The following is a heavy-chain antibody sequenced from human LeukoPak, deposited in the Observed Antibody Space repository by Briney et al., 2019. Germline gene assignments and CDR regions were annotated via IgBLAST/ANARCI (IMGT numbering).Heavy chain of an antibody. V-gene: IGHV3-15*07. D-gene: IGHD3-22*01. CDR1: GFSFYNAW. J-gene: IGHJ5*02. CDR2: IRSNSDGGTI. Sequence: GGSLRLSCATSGFSFYNAWMNWVRQAPGRGLEWVGRIRSNSDGGTIDYAAPVKGRFTLSRDDSKDTLYLQMNSLQTEDTAVYYCATDFYDSTWGQGTLVTVSS. CDR3: ATDFYDST.